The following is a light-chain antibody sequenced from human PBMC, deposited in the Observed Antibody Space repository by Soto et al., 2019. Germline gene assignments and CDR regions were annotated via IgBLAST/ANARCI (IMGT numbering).Light chain of an antibody. J-gene: IGKJ1*01. V-gene: IGKV4-1*01. Sequence: DIVMTQSPDSLAVSLGERATINCKSRQSVLYSSNNKNYLAWYQQKPGQPPKLLIYWASTRASGVPDRFSGSGSGTDFTLTISSLQAEDVAVYYCQQYYSTPWTFGQGTKVEIK. CDR3: QQYYSTPWT. CDR2: WAS. CDR1: QSVLYSSNNKNY.